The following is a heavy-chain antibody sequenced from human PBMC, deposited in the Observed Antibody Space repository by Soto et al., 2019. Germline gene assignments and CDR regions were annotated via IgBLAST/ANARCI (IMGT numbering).Heavy chain of an antibody. CDR1: GGSIGNYY. CDR2: IHYSGST. J-gene: IGHJ4*02. D-gene: IGHD5-18*01. V-gene: IGHV4-59*01. CDR3: ARNVDTSKAYYFDY. Sequence: PSETLSLTCTVSGGSIGNYYWSWIRQSPGKGLEWIGYIHYSGSTNYNPSLKSRVTISIDTSKNELSLNLSFLTAADPAVYFCARNVDTSKAYYFDYWGQGSLVPVSP.